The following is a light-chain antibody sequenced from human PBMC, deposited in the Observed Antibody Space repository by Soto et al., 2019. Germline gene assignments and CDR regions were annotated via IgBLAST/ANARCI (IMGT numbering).Light chain of an antibody. Sequence: QSVLTQPRSVSGSPGQSVTISCTGTSSDVGGYNFVSWYQQHPGKAPKLMIYDVNKRPSGVPGRFSGSKSGNTASLTIPGLQAEDEADYYCCSYAGTYTHYVFGTGTKVTVL. J-gene: IGLJ1*01. CDR3: CSYAGTYTHYV. CDR2: DVN. CDR1: SSDVGGYNF. V-gene: IGLV2-11*01.